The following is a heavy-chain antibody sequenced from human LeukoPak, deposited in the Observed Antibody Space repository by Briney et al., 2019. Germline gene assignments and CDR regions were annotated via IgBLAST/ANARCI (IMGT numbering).Heavy chain of an antibody. V-gene: IGHV3-23*01. Sequence: GGSLRLSCAASGFTFSDYAMRWVRQAPGKGLEWVSSISGGGVSTYYADSVKGRFTISRDNSKNTLYLQMNSLRAEDSALYYCAKAIRLTRNGLDVWGQGTTVTVSS. CDR1: GFTFSDYA. J-gene: IGHJ6*02. D-gene: IGHD1-14*01. CDR2: ISGGGVST. CDR3: AKAIRLTRNGLDV.